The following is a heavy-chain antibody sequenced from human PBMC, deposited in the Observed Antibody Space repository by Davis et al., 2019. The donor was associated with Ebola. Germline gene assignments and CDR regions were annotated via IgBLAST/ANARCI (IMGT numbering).Heavy chain of an antibody. CDR2: IYYSGST. V-gene: IGHV4-30-4*01. J-gene: IGHJ5*02. CDR1: GGSISSGDYY. CDR3: AREGFVVRGVMNWFDP. D-gene: IGHD3-10*01. Sequence: PSETLSLTCTVSGGSISSGDYYWSWIRQPPGKGLEWIGYIYYSGSTYYNPSLKSRVTISVDTSKNQFSLKLSSVTAADTAVYYCAREGFVVRGVMNWFDPWGQGTLVTVSS.